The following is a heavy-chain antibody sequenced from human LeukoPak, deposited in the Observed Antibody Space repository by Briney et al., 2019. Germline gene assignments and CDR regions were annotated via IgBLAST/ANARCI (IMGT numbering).Heavy chain of an antibody. D-gene: IGHD3-22*01. CDR3: ARDPHYDSSGYYLDY. CDR2: ISYDGSNK. CDR1: GFTFSSYA. V-gene: IGHV3-30-3*01. J-gene: IGHJ4*02. Sequence: GGSLRLSCAASGFTFSSYAMHWVRQAPGKGLEWVAVISYDGSNKYYADSVKGRFTISRDNSKNTLYLQMNSLRAEDTAVYYCARDPHYDSSGYYLDYWGQGTLVTVSS.